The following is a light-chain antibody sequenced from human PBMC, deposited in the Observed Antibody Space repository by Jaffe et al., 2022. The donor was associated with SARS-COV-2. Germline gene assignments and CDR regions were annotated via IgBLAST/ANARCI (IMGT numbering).Light chain of an antibody. CDR1: QNILYSSNNKNY. Sequence: DIVMTQSPDSLAVSLGERATINCKSSQNILYSSNNKNYLAWYQQKPGQPPKLLIYWASTRESGVPDRFSGGGSGTDFALTITSLQAEDVAVYYCQQYYVTPLTFGGGTKVEIK. J-gene: IGKJ4*01. CDR3: QQYYVTPLT. V-gene: IGKV4-1*01. CDR2: WAS.